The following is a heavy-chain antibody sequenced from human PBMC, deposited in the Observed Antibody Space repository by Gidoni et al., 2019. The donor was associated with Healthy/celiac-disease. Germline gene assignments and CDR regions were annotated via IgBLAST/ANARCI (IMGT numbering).Heavy chain of an antibody. CDR3: AKDLGVIMMIMIY. CDR2: ISYDGSNK. CDR1: GFTFSSYG. Sequence: QVQLVESGGGVVQPGRSLRLSCAASGFTFSSYGMHWVRQAPGKGLEWVAVISYDGSNKYYADSVKGRFTISRDNSKNTLYLQMNSLRAEDTAVYYCAKDLGVIMMIMIYWGQGTLVTVSS. J-gene: IGHJ4*02. D-gene: IGHD3-10*01. V-gene: IGHV3-30*18.